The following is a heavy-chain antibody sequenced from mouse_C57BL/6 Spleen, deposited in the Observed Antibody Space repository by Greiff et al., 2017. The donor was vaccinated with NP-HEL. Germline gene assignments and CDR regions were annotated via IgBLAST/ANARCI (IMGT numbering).Heavy chain of an antibody. J-gene: IGHJ3*01. CDR3: ATGFRAWFAY. CDR2: FHPYNDDT. V-gene: IGHV1-47*01. CDR1: GYTFTTYP. Sequence: VKLVESGAELVKPGASVKMSCKASGYTFTTYPIEWMKQNHGKSLEWIGNFHPYNDDTKYNEKFKGKATLTVEKSSSTVYLELSRLTSDDSAVYYGATGFRAWFAYWGQGTLVTVSA.